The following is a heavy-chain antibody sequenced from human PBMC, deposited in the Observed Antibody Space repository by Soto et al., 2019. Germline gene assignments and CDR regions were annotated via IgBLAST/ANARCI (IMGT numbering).Heavy chain of an antibody. Sequence: PGGSLRLSCVASGFTFSTYWMHWVRQAPGKGLVWVSRVDSGRSNIYYADSVKGRFTISRDNAKNTLYLQMNSLRAEDTAVYYCARDGSYCGGDCYWGPFYYYGMDVWGQGTTVTVSS. CDR1: GFTFSTYW. CDR3: ARDGSYCGGDCYWGPFYYYGMDV. D-gene: IGHD2-21*02. J-gene: IGHJ6*02. CDR2: VDSGRSNI. V-gene: IGHV3-74*01.